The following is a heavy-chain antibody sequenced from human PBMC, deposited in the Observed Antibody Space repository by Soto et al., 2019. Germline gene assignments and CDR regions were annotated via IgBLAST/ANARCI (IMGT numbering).Heavy chain of an antibody. CDR2: ISPDGSRM. V-gene: IGHV3-7*01. CDR1: GFSFSASW. CDR3: ARHVI. J-gene: IGHJ4*02. Sequence: EVQMVVSGGGLVKPGGSLRLSCAASGFSFSASWMSWARPVPGKGLEWVANISPDGSRMAYVGSVNDRFTITKGNAQNTLDLQMKSLPAEDTAVYYCARHVIRGQGTLVTVSS. D-gene: IGHD2-21*01.